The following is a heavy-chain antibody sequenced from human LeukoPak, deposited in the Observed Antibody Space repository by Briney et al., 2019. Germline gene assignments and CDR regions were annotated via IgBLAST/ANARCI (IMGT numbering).Heavy chain of an antibody. Sequence: GSLRLSCAASGFTFSSYAMHWARQAPGKGLEWVAVISYDGSNKYYADSVKGRLTISRDNSKNTLYLQMNSLRAEDTAVYYCARDPQEALLWFGELLGRYYYYGMDVWGQGTTVTVSS. D-gene: IGHD3-10*01. CDR3: ARDPQEALLWFGELLGRYYYYGMDV. V-gene: IGHV3-30-3*01. CDR2: ISYDGSNK. J-gene: IGHJ6*02. CDR1: GFTFSSYA.